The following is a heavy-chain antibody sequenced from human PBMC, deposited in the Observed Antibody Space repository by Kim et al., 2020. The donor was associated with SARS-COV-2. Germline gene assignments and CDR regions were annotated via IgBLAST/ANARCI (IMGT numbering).Heavy chain of an antibody. CDR1: GYTFTSYY. CDR2: INPSGGST. Sequence: ASVKVSCKASGYTFTSYYMHWVRQAPGQGLEWMGIINPSGGSTSYAQKFQGRVTMTRDTSTSTVYMELSSLRSEDTAVYYCARDSGLGYCSSTSCYGFSSGLDYWGQGTLVTVSS. J-gene: IGHJ4*02. D-gene: IGHD2-2*01. CDR3: ARDSGLGYCSSTSCYGFSSGLDY. V-gene: IGHV1-46*01.